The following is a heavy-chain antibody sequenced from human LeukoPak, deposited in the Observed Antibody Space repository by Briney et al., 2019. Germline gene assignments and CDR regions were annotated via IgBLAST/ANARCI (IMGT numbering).Heavy chain of an antibody. Sequence: GESLKISCKGSGYSFSSYWIGWLRQLPGKGLEWMGVIYPSDSHTTYSPSFQGQVTISADKSINTAYLQWNSLQASDTAIYYCARVVGAAPFDYWGQGTLVTVSS. J-gene: IGHJ4*02. CDR3: ARVVGAAPFDY. V-gene: IGHV5-51*01. CDR1: GYSFSSYW. CDR2: IYPSDSHT. D-gene: IGHD2-2*01.